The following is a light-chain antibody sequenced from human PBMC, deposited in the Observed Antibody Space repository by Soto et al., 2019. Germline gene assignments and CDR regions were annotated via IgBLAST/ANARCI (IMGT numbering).Light chain of an antibody. Sequence: DIQMTQSPSTLSASVGDRVTITCRASQSISSWLAWYQQKPGKAPNLLIYDASSLESGVPSRFSGSGSGTEFTLTISSLQPDDFATYYCQQYNSWTFGQGTEVEIK. CDR3: QQYNSWT. J-gene: IGKJ1*01. V-gene: IGKV1-5*01. CDR1: QSISSW. CDR2: DAS.